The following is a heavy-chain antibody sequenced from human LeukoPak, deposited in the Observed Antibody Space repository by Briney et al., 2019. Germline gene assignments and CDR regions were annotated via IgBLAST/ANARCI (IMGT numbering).Heavy chain of an antibody. V-gene: IGHV3-9*01. CDR2: ISWNSGSI. CDR3: AKANGSGSPGDY. CDR1: GFTFDDYA. D-gene: IGHD3-10*01. J-gene: IGHJ4*02. Sequence: GGSLRLSCVGPGFTFDDYAMHWVRQAPGKGLEWVSGISWNSGSIGYADSVKGRFTISRDNAKNSLYLQMNSLRAEDTAFYYCAKANGSGSPGDYWGQGTLVTVSS.